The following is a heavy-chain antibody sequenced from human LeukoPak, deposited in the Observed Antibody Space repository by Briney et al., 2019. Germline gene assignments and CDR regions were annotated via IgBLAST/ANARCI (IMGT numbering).Heavy chain of an antibody. J-gene: IGHJ4*02. CDR2: IYYSGST. CDR3: AREIDLYYDSSGYPDY. Sequence: KPSETLSLTCTVSGGSISSYYWGWIRQPPGKGLEWIGSIYYSGSTYYNPSLKSRVTISVDTSKNQLSLKLSSVTAADTAVYYCAREIDLYYDSSGYPDYWGQGTLVTVSS. CDR1: GGSISSYY. V-gene: IGHV4-39*07. D-gene: IGHD3-22*01.